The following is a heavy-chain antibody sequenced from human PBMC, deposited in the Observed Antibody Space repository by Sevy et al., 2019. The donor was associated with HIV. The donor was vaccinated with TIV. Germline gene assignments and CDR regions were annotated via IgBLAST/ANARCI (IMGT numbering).Heavy chain of an antibody. D-gene: IGHD5-18*01. V-gene: IGHV3-11*01. CDR3: AKKGYSSGIFYYFDY. CDR1: GFSFSDSY. CDR2: ISGSGNII. J-gene: IGHJ4*02. Sequence: GGSLRLSCAASGFSFSDSYMSWVRQAPGKGLEWIAYISGSGNIIYYADSVRGRFPISRDNAKKSLYLQMKSLRAEDTAVYFCAKKGYSSGIFYYFDYWGQGTLVTVSS.